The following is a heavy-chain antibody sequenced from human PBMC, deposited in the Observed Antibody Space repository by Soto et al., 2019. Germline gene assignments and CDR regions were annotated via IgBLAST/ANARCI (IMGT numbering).Heavy chain of an antibody. V-gene: IGHV1-3*01. J-gene: IGHJ5*02. CDR1: GYTFTSYA. Sequence: RASVKVSCKASGYTFTSYAMHWVRQAPGQRLEWMGWINAGNGNTKYSQKFQGRVTITRDTSASTAYMELSSLRSEDTAVYYCARGSSTSWWLVDYGPTGWIDPWGQGTLVTVSS. CDR2: INAGNGNT. D-gene: IGHD2-2*01. CDR3: ARGSSTSWWLVDYGPTGWIDP.